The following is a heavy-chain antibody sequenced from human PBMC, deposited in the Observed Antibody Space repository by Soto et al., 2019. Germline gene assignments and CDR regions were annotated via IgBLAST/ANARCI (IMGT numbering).Heavy chain of an antibody. CDR1: GFPFTSYA. CDR2: ISHDGGIK. V-gene: IGHV3-30-3*01. CDR3: AGEHEALDV. Sequence: QVQLVESGGGVVQPGRSLTLSCAASGFPFTSYAMHWVRQAPGKGLEWVAVISHDGGIKHYTDSVKGRFTISRDNSKNTLYLQMKSRGDEDAAVCHCAGEHEALDVWGQGTTVAVA. J-gene: IGHJ6*02.